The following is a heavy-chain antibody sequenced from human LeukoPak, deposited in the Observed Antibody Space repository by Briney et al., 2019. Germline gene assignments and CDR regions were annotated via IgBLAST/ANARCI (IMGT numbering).Heavy chain of an antibody. CDR3: ARAAKRHSSGWYSFDY. Sequence: SETLSLTCAVYGGSFSGYYWSWIRQPPGKGLEWIGVINHSGSTNYAPSVKSRFTISVDTSKNQFSLKLSSVTAADTAVYYCARAAKRHSSGWYSFDYWGQGTLVTVSS. V-gene: IGHV4-34*01. CDR2: INHSGST. D-gene: IGHD6-19*01. CDR1: GGSFSGYY. J-gene: IGHJ4*02.